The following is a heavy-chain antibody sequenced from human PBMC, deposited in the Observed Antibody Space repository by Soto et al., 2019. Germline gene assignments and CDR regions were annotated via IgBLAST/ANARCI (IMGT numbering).Heavy chain of an antibody. V-gene: IGHV4-30-4*01. CDR1: GGSIRSGDNY. J-gene: IGHJ4*02. Sequence: PSETLSLTCTVSGGSIRSGDNYWSWIRQKPGKGLEWIGYIYYRGSTYYNQSLKSRVTISVDTSMNQFSLTLTSVTAADTAVYYCARDPARGGGSYLGYFDYWGQGTPVTVSS. D-gene: IGHD1-26*01. CDR2: IYYRGST. CDR3: ARDPARGGGSYLGYFDY.